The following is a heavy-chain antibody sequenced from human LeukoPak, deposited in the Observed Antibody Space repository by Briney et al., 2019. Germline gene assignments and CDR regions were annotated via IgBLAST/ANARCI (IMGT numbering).Heavy chain of an antibody. V-gene: IGHV3-53*01. CDR3: ARDKTYFDY. J-gene: IGHJ4*02. CDR2: LYSSGTT. CDR1: GVTVSSNY. Sequence: GGSLRLSCAASGVTVSSNYVSWVRQAPGKGLEWVSLLYSSGTTHYAGSVKGRFTISRDNSKNTLYLQMNSLRAEDTAVYYCARDKTYFDYWGRGTLVTVSS.